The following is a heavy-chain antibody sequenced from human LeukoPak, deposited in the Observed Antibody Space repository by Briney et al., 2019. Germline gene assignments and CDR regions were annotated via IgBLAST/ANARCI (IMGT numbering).Heavy chain of an antibody. J-gene: IGHJ6*02. Sequence: SGPTLVKPTQTLTLTCTFSGFSLSTSGVGVGWIRQPPGQALEWLALIYWNDDKRYSPSLKSRLTITKDTSKNQVVLTMTNMDPVDTATYYCAHGELGGLGMDVWGQGTTVTVSS. V-gene: IGHV2-5*01. CDR2: IYWNDDK. D-gene: IGHD3-10*01. CDR1: GFSLSTSGVG. CDR3: AHGELGGLGMDV.